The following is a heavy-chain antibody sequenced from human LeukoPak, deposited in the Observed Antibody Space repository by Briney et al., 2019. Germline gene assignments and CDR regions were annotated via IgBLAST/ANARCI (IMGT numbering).Heavy chain of an antibody. CDR3: ARETIGYCSSTSCYSNRFDYYYGMDV. J-gene: IGHJ6*02. CDR2: IIPIFGTA. Sequence: SVKVSCKASGGTFSSYAISWVRQAPGQGLEWMGGIIPIFGTANYAQKLQGRVTITADESTSTAYMELSSLRSEDTAVYYCARETIGYCSSTSCYSNRFDYYYGMDVWGQGTTVTVSS. V-gene: IGHV1-69*13. D-gene: IGHD2-2*02. CDR1: GGTFSSYA.